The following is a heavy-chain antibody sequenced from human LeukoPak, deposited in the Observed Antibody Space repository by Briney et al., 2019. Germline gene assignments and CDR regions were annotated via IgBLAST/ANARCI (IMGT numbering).Heavy chain of an antibody. D-gene: IGHD1-26*01. CDR3: ARDRDSGSPEGDWFDP. V-gene: IGHV3-74*01. CDR1: GFTFSRYW. Sequence: GGSLRLSCAASGFTFSRYWMHWVRDAPGKGLVWVSRINSDGSSTSYADSVKGRFTISRDNAKNTLYQQMNSQRAEDTAVYYCARDRDSGSPEGDWFDPWGQGTLVTVSS. J-gene: IGHJ5*02. CDR2: INSDGSST.